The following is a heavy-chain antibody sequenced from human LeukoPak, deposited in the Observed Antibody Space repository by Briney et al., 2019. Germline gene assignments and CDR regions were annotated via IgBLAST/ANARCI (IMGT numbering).Heavy chain of an antibody. CDR3: ARVGSPRGTMIVVVPDY. CDR1: GFTFSSYS. V-gene: IGHV3-21*01. CDR2: ISSSSSYI. J-gene: IGHJ4*02. D-gene: IGHD3-22*01. Sequence: GGSLRLSCAASGFTFSSYSMNWVRQAPGKGLEWVSSISSSSSYIYYADSVKGRFTISRDNAKNSLYLQMNSLRAEDTAVYYCARVGSPRGTMIVVVPDYWGQGTLVTVSS.